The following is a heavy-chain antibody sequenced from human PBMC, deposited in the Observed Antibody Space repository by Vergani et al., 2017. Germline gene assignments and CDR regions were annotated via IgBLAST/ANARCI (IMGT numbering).Heavy chain of an antibody. V-gene: IGHV1-69*13. CDR2: IIPIFGTA. CDR3: ARDRGYCSGGSCYSGYYYYYGMDV. CDR1: GGTFSSYA. Sequence: QVQLVQSGAEVKKPGSSVKVSCKASGGTFSSYAISWVRQAPRQGLEWMGRIIPIFGTANYAQKFQGRVTITADESTSTAYMELSSLRSEDTAVYYCARDRGYCSGGSCYSGYYYYYGMDVWGQGTTVTVSS. D-gene: IGHD2-15*01. J-gene: IGHJ6*02.